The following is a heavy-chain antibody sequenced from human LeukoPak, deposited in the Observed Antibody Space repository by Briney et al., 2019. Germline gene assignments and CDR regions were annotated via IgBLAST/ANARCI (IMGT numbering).Heavy chain of an antibody. CDR1: GFTFDDYA. V-gene: IGHV3-43D*03. D-gene: IGHD2-21*01. J-gene: IGHJ4*02. Sequence: PGGSLRLSCAASGFTFDDYAMHWVRQAPGKGLEWVSHISWDGGSTYYADSVKGRFTISRDNSKNSLYLQMNSLRAEDTALYYCAKAYCGGDCYLGYFDYWGQGTLVTVSS. CDR2: ISWDGGST. CDR3: AKAYCGGDCYLGYFDY.